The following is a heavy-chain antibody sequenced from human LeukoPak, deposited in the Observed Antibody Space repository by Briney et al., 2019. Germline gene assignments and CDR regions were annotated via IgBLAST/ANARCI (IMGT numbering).Heavy chain of an antibody. J-gene: IGHJ4*02. CDR1: GFTFSSYA. CDR2: ISGSGGST. Sequence: PGGSLRLSCAASGFTFSSYAMSWVRQAPGKGLEWVSAISGSGGSTYYADSVKGRFTISRDNSKNTLYLQMSSLRAEDTAVYYCVKDEYSSGWYPLDYWGQGTLVTVSS. CDR3: VKDEYSSGWYPLDY. D-gene: IGHD6-19*01. V-gene: IGHV3-23*01.